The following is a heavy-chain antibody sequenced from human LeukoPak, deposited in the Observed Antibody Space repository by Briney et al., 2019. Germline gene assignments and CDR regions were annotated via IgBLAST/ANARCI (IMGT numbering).Heavy chain of an antibody. CDR1: GFTFSSYS. Sequence: PGGSLRLFCAASGFTFSSYSMNWVRQAPGKGLEWVSSISSSSSYIYYADSVKGRFTISRDNAKNSLYLQMNSLRAEDTAVYYCARGTSYSGSYGDYWGQGTLVTVSS. CDR3: ARGTSYSGSYGDY. V-gene: IGHV3-21*01. D-gene: IGHD1-26*01. CDR2: ISSSSSYI. J-gene: IGHJ4*02.